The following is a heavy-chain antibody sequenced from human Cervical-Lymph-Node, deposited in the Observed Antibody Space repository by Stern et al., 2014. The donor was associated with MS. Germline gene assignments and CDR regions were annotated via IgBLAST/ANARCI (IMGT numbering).Heavy chain of an antibody. CDR2: ISTSGTTR. CDR1: GFTFSDYY. J-gene: IGHJ4*02. V-gene: IGHV3-11*01. Sequence: VQLVESGGGLVKPGESLRHSCAASGFTFSDYYMSWMRQAPGKGLEWVTYISTSGTTRDYADSVKGRFTISRDNAKKSVYLEMNSLRVEDTAMYYCAREGDWGQGTLVTVSS. CDR3: AREGD.